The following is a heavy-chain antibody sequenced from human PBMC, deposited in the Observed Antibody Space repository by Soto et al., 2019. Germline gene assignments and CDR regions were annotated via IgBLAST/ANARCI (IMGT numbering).Heavy chain of an antibody. CDR1: GFTFGDYA. J-gene: IGHJ4*02. D-gene: IGHD5-18*01. CDR2: IRSKAYGGTT. V-gene: IGHV3-49*03. CDR3: TRWSSVTGYSFDY. Sequence: GGSLRLSCTASGFTFGDYAMSWFRQAPGKGLEWVGFIRSKAYGGTTEYAASVKGRFTISRDDSKSIAYLQMNSLKTEDTAVYYCTRWSSVTGYSFDYWGQGTLVTVSS.